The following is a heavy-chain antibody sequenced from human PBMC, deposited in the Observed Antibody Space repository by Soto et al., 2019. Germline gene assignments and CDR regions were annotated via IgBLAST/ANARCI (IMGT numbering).Heavy chain of an antibody. J-gene: IGHJ4*02. V-gene: IGHV3-30-3*01. CDR3: ATDRNNVWFRPSGN. Sequence: QVQLVESGGGVVQPGRSLRLSCAASGFTFSSYAMHWVRQAPGKGLEWVAVISSDGSSKYHADSVKGRFTISRDNSKNTLYLQINSLRAEDRAVYYCATDRNNVWFRPSGNWGQGTLVTVSS. CDR1: GFTFSSYA. D-gene: IGHD3-10*01. CDR2: ISSDGSSK.